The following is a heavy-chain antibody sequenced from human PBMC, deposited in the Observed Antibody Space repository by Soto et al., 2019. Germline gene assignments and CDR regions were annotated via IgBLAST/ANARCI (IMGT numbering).Heavy chain of an antibody. V-gene: IGHV3-33*01. J-gene: IGHJ3*02. Sequence: QVQLVESGGGVVQPGRSLRLSCAASGFTFSSYGMHWVRQAPGKGLEWVAVIWYDGSNKYYADSVKGRFTISRDNSKNTLYLQMNSLRAEDTAVYYCARDSILRWSDAFDIWGQGTMVTVSS. CDR1: GFTFSSYG. CDR2: IWYDGSNK. CDR3: ARDSILRWSDAFDI. D-gene: IGHD4-17*01.